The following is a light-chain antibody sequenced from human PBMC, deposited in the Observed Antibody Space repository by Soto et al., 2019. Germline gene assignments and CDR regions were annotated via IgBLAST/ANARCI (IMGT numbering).Light chain of an antibody. Sequence: QAVVTQPPSASGTPGQRVTISCSGSSSNIGSNVVHWYQQLPGTAPKLLIYSNNQRPSGVPDRFSGSKSGTSASLAISGLQSEDEADYYCAAWDDSPNGRVVFGGGTKLTVL. CDR3: AAWDDSPNGRVV. CDR1: SSNIGSNV. V-gene: IGLV1-44*01. J-gene: IGLJ3*02. CDR2: SNN.